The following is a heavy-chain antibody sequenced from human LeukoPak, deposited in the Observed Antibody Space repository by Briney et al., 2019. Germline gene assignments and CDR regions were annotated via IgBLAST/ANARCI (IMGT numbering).Heavy chain of an antibody. D-gene: IGHD3-10*01. CDR3: AKAGTPQVSTWYDL. Sequence: PGGSLRLSCAASGVTLSPYGMHWVRQAPGKGLEWVAVISYEGGTQHYADSVKGRFIISRDNPRNTLYLQMNILRTEDTAVYYCAKAGTPQVSTWYDLWGQGTQVIVSS. CDR2: ISYEGGTQ. CDR1: GVTLSPYG. J-gene: IGHJ5*02. V-gene: IGHV3-30*18.